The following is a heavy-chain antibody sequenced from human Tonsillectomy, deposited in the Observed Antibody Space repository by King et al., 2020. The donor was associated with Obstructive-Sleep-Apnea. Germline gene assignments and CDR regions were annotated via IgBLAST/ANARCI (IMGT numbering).Heavy chain of an antibody. J-gene: IGHJ5*02. D-gene: IGHD2-21*01. CDR3: ARDCAATPGGPWFDP. CDR1: GASISSGGYY. Sequence: VQLQESGPGLVKPSQTLSLTCTVSGASISSGGYYWSWIRQLPGKGLEWFGYIYYSGSTYYNPSLKSRVTISVDTSKNQFSLKLTSVTAADTAVYYCARDCAATPGGPWFDPWGQGTLVTVSS. V-gene: IGHV4-31*03. CDR2: IYYSGST.